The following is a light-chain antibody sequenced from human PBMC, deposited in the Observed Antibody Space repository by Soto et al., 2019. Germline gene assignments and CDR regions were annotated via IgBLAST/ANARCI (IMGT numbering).Light chain of an antibody. CDR3: QQRSNWLIT. Sequence: EIVLTQSPATLSLSPGERATLSCRASQSISGYLDWYQQKPGQAPRLLIYDASNRATGIPARFSGSGSGTDFTLAISSLEPEDFAVYYCQQRSNWLITFGQGTRLEIK. CDR2: DAS. CDR1: QSISGY. V-gene: IGKV3-11*01. J-gene: IGKJ5*01.